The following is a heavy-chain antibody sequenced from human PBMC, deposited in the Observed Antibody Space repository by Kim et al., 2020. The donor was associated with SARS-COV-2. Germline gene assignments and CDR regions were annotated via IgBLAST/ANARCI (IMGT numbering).Heavy chain of an antibody. CDR1: GFTFDDYA. Sequence: GGSLRLSCAASGFTFDDYAMHWVRQAPGKGLEWVSGINWNSGSLDYADSVKGRFTISRDNAKNSLYLQMNSLRAEDTALYYCAKGLYYDSSGTFDYWGQGTLVTVSS. CDR2: INWNSGSL. J-gene: IGHJ4*02. CDR3: AKGLYYDSSGTFDY. V-gene: IGHV3-9*01. D-gene: IGHD3-22*01.